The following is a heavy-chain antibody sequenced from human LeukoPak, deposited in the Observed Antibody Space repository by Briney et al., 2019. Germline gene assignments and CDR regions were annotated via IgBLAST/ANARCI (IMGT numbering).Heavy chain of an antibody. D-gene: IGHD3-22*01. Sequence: PSETLSLTCTVSGGSISSYYWSWIRQPPGKGLEWIGYIYYSGSTNYNPSLKSRVTISVDTSKNQFSLKLSSVTAADTAVYYCARGRDSSGYYSPDFDYWGQGTLVTVSS. CDR3: ARGRDSSGYYSPDFDY. V-gene: IGHV4-59*08. CDR1: GGSISSYY. CDR2: IYYSGST. J-gene: IGHJ4*02.